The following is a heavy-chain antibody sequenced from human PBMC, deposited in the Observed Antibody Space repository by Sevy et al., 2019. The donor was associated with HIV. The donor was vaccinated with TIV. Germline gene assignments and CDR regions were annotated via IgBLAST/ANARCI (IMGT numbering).Heavy chain of an antibody. CDR1: GFTFSSYG. V-gene: IGHV3-30*18. Sequence: GGSLRLSCAASGFTFSSYGMHWVRQAPGKGLERVAVISYDGSNKYYADSVKGRFTISRDNSKNTLYLQMNSLRAEDTAVYYCAKDTGYSGYDLDYWGQGTLVTVSS. D-gene: IGHD5-12*01. CDR3: AKDTGYSGYDLDY. J-gene: IGHJ4*02. CDR2: ISYDGSNK.